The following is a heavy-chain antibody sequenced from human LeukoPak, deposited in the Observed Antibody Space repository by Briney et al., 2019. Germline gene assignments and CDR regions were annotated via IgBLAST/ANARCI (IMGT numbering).Heavy chain of an antibody. Sequence: GGSLRLSCAVSGCTFSNYGMHWVRQAPGKGLEWVAIIWYDGNNKYYADSLEGRFTISRDNSKNMLYLQMNSLKVEDTAVYYCASGLVTGVYDFWGQGTLVTVSS. D-gene: IGHD2-21*02. CDR1: GCTFSNYG. CDR3: ASGLVTGVYDF. J-gene: IGHJ4*02. CDR2: IWYDGNNK. V-gene: IGHV3-33*01.